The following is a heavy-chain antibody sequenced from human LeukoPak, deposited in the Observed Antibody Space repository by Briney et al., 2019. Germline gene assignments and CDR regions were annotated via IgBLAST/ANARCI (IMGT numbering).Heavy chain of an antibody. CDR2: IYYSGST. Sequence: SETLSLTCTVSGGSISSSSYYWGWIRQPPGKGLEWIGSIYYSGSTYYNPSLKSRVTISVDTSKNQFSLKLSSVTAADTAVYYCARSLIVVVPAAYSHWGQGTLVTVSS. J-gene: IGHJ4*02. CDR3: ARSLIVVVPAAYSH. D-gene: IGHD2-2*01. CDR1: GGSISSSSYY. V-gene: IGHV4-39*01.